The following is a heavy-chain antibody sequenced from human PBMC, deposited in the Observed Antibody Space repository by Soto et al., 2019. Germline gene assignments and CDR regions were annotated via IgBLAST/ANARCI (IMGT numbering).Heavy chain of an antibody. Sequence: GGSLRLSCATSGFTFSSYTMHWVRQAPGKGLEWVSTISGDSNYIYYADSMKGRFTVSRDNAKNSLYLQMNSLRAEDTAVYYFAKVLLGECSGTSCYWSGMDVWGQGATVTVSS. V-gene: IGHV3-21*04. CDR2: ISGDSNYI. J-gene: IGHJ6*02. CDR3: AKVLLGECSGTSCYWSGMDV. CDR1: GFTFSSYT. D-gene: IGHD2-2*01.